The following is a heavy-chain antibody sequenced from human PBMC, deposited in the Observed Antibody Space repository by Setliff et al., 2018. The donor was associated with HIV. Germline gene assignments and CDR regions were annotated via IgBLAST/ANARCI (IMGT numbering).Heavy chain of an antibody. Sequence: SETLSLTCAVYGGSFSGYYWSWIRQPPGKGLEWIGEINHRGSTNCNPSLKSRVSISVDTSKNQFSLKLSSVTAADTAVYYCARHKSQPYYFDYWGQGTLVTVSS. CDR2: INHRGST. J-gene: IGHJ4*02. CDR3: ARHKSQPYYFDY. V-gene: IGHV4-34*01. CDR1: GGSFSGYY.